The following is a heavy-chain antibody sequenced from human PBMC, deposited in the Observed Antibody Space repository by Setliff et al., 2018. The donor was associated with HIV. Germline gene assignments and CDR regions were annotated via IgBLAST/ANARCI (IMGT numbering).Heavy chain of an antibody. J-gene: IGHJ4*02. CDR2: ITPFVGIT. CDR1: GGTFSDFR. V-gene: IGHV1-69*10. D-gene: IGHD6-13*01. Sequence: SVKVSCKASGGTFSDFRTTWVRQVPGQGLEWMGEITPFVGITNYAQKFQGRVTISADESTATAYIELSSLTSQDTAVYYCARDKGIREAASLDYWGQGSLVTVS. CDR3: ARDKGIREAASLDY.